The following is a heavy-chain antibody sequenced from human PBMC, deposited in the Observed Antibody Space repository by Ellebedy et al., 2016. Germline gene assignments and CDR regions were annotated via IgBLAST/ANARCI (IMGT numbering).Heavy chain of an antibody. CDR1: GFTFSGSA. V-gene: IGHV3-73*01. J-gene: IGHJ4*02. CDR3: TRHRYCSSTSCPPFDY. D-gene: IGHD2-2*01. CDR2: IRSKANSYAT. Sequence: GESLKISXAASGFTFSGSAMHWVRQASGKGLEWVGRIRSKANSYATAYAASVKGRFTISRDDSKNTAYLQMNSLKTEDTAVYYCTRHRYCSSTSCPPFDYWGQGTLVTVSS.